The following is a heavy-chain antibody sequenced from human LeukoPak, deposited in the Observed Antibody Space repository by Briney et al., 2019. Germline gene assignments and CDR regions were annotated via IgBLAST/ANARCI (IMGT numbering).Heavy chain of an antibody. CDR1: GLASTSYR. J-gene: IGHJ4*01. CDR3: LFLEWFCFHFDF. CDR2: FPHDASDR. D-gene: IGHD3-3*01. Sequence: GGSLRLSCAASGLASTSYRMHWVRQGPGKGLEWLAFFPHDASDRYYADSVKGRFTISRDVSTKTLYLQMTSLRTEDTATYYCLFLEWFCFHFDFWGHGTLVTFSS. V-gene: IGHV3-30*02.